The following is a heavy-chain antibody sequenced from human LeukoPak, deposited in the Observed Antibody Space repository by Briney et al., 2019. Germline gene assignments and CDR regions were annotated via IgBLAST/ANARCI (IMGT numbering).Heavy chain of an antibody. J-gene: IGHJ6*02. D-gene: IGHD3-3*01. CDR1: GFTFSSYG. CDR2: ISYDGSNK. CDR3: AKITEWLSPYYYGMDV. Sequence: GRSLRLSCAASGFTFSSYGMHWLRQAPGKGLEWVAVISYDGSNKYYADSVKGRFTIARDNSKNTLYLQMNSLRAEDTAVYYCAKITEWLSPYYYGMDVWGQGTTVTVSS. V-gene: IGHV3-30*18.